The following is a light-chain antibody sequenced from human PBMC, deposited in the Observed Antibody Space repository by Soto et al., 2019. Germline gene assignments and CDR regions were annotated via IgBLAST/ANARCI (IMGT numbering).Light chain of an antibody. CDR2: GAS. J-gene: IGKJ1*01. CDR3: QQYGSAPWT. V-gene: IGKV3-20*01. CDR1: QSVSSSY. Sequence: EIVMTQSPATLSVSPGERATLPCRASQSVSSSYLAWYQQKPGQAPRLLIYGASSRATGIPDRFSGSGAGTDFTLTISRLEPGDLAVYYCQQYGSAPWTFGEGTKVDIK.